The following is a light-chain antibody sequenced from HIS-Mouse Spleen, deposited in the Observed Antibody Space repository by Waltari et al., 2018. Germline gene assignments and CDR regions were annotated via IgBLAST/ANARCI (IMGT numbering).Light chain of an antibody. CDR2: EES. V-gene: IGLV3-10*01. Sequence: SYHLTQPPSVSVSPGQTARITCSGDALPKKYAYWYQQKSGQAPVLVLYEESKRPSGIPERFSGSSSGTMATLTISGAQVEDEADYYCYSTDSSGNHRVFGGGTKLTVL. J-gene: IGLJ2*01. CDR3: YSTDSSGNHRV. CDR1: ALPKKY.